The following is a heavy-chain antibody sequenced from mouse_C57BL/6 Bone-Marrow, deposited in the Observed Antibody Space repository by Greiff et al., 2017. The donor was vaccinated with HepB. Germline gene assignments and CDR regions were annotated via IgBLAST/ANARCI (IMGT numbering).Heavy chain of an antibody. Sequence: DVMLVESGGGLVKPGGSLKLSCAASGFTFSDYGMHWVRQAPEKGLEWVAYISSGSSTIYYADTVKGRFTISRDHAKNTLFLQMTSLRSEDASMYYCARSYDGYFDVWGTGTTVTVSS. D-gene: IGHD1-1*01. CDR1: GFTFSDYG. CDR2: ISSGSSTI. J-gene: IGHJ1*03. V-gene: IGHV5-17*01. CDR3: ARSYDGYFDV.